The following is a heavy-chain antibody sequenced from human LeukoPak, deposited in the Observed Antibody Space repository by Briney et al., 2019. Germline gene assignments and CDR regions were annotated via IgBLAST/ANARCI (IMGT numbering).Heavy chain of an antibody. V-gene: IGHV3-7*01. CDR3: VRGTQDFRH. J-gene: IGHJ1*01. CDR2: IKQDGSEK. Sequence: GGSLRLSCATSGFTFSSYWMTWVRQAPGKGLEWVANIKQDGSEKHYVDSVRGRFTISRDNAKNSLYLQMNSLRAEDTAVYYCVRGTQDFRHWGQGTLVTVSS. CDR1: GFTFSSYW.